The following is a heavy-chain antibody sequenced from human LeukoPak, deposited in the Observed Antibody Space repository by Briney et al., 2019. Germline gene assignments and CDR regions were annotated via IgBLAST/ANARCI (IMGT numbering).Heavy chain of an antibody. V-gene: IGHV3-30*09. Sequence: GGSLRLSCAASGFTFSTYAMHWVRQAPGKGLEWVAVTSFDGSIEFYADSVKGRFAISRDNSKNTLYLQMNSLRAEDTAVYYCARVSGSGIMGYFDYWGQGTLVTVSS. D-gene: IGHD1-26*01. CDR2: TSFDGSIE. J-gene: IGHJ4*02. CDR1: GFTFSTYA. CDR3: ARVSGSGIMGYFDY.